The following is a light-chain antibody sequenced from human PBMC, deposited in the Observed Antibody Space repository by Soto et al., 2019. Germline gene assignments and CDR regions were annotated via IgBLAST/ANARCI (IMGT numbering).Light chain of an antibody. V-gene: IGLV2-8*01. CDR2: EVT. CDR3: NSYVGSNNYV. Sequence: QSVLTQPPSASGSPGQSVTISCIGPASDIGRYNYVSWYQHHPGKAPKLIIYEVTKRPSGVPDRFSGSKSGNTASLTVSGLQADDEADYYCNSYVGSNNYVFGTGTKVTVL. J-gene: IGLJ1*01. CDR1: ASDIGRYNY.